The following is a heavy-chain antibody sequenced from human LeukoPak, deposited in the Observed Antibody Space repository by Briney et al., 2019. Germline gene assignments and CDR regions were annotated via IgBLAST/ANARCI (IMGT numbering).Heavy chain of an antibody. CDR1: GFTFSSYA. J-gene: IGHJ6*02. CDR2: ISGSGDNT. D-gene: IGHD2-15*01. V-gene: IGHV3-23*01. Sequence: SGGSLRLSCAASGFTFSSYAMSWVRQAPGKGREWVSGISGSGDNTYYADSVNGRFTISRENFKNTLYVQVNRLSGEAKVVYYCARACLMGYCSGGSSSSDYYGIDVWGQGTLVTVSS. CDR3: ARACLMGYCSGGSSSSDYYGIDV.